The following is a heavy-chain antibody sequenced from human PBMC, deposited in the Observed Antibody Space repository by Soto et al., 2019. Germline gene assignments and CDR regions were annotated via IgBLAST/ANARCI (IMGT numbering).Heavy chain of an antibody. V-gene: IGHV1-8*01. CDR3: ARERSGSYDY. Sequence: ASVKVSCKASEYTFASYDINWVRQATGQGLEWMGWMNPNSGNTGYAQKFQGRVTMTRNTSISTAYMELSSLRSEDTAVYFCARERSGSYDYWGQGTLVTVSS. J-gene: IGHJ4*02. CDR2: MNPNSGNT. CDR1: EYTFASYD. D-gene: IGHD1-26*01.